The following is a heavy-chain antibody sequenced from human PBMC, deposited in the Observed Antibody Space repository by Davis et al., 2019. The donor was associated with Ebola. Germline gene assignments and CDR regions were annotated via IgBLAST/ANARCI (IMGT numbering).Heavy chain of an antibody. V-gene: IGHV1-69*06. CDR3: ARIPPSIAARFFDY. Sequence: SVKASCKASGGTFSSYAISWVRQAPGQGLEWMGGIIPIFGTANYAQKFQGRVTITADKSTSTAYMELSSLRSEDTAVYYCARIPPSIAARFFDYWGQGTLVTVSS. CDR2: IIPIFGTA. CDR1: GGTFSSYA. D-gene: IGHD6-6*01. J-gene: IGHJ4*02.